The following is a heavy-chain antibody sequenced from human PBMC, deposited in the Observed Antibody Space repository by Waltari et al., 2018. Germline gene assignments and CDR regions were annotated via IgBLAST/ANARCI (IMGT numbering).Heavy chain of an antibody. CDR3: ARGDYYDSSGYYYYYYGMDV. D-gene: IGHD3-22*01. CDR1: GGSISSYY. CDR2: IYYSGST. J-gene: IGHJ6*02. V-gene: IGHV4-59*01. Sequence: QVQLQESGPGLVKPSETLSLTCTVSGGSISSYYWSWIRQPPGKGLEWIGYIYYSGSTNYNPSLKSRVTISVDTSKNQFSLKRSSVTAADTAVYYCARGDYYDSSGYYYYYYGMDVWGQGTTVTVSS.